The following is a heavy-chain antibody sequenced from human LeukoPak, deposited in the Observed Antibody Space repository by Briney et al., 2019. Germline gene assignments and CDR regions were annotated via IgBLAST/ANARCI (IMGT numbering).Heavy chain of an antibody. V-gene: IGHV1-18*01. CDR1: GYTFTSYG. D-gene: IGHD5-12*01. Sequence: ASEKVSCKASGYTFTSYGISWVRQAPGQGLEWMGWISAYNGNTNYAQKLQGRVTMTTDTSTSTAYMELRSLRSDDTAVYYCARVGIRGYSGYDSDYWGQGTLVTVSS. CDR2: ISAYNGNT. J-gene: IGHJ4*02. CDR3: ARVGIRGYSGYDSDY.